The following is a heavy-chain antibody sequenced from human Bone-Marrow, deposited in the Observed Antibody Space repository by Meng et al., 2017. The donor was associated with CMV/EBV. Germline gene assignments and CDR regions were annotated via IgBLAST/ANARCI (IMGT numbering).Heavy chain of an antibody. V-gene: IGHV3-23*01. J-gene: IGHJ4*02. CDR1: GFSFSNYA. CDR3: AKGQSSGWYYFDY. CDR2: ISGSGSTT. D-gene: IGHD6-19*01. Sequence: AASGFSFSNYAMNWVSQAPGKGMEWVSSISGSGSTTNYADSVKGRFTISRDNSKDTLYLQLNSLRAEDTAVYYCAKGQSSGWYYFDYWGQGTLVTVSS.